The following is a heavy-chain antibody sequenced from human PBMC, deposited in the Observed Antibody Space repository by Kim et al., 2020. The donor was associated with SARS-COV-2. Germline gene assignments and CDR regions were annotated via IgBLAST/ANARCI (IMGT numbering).Heavy chain of an antibody. CDR1: GFTFSSYA. CDR3: SLPFILLSFSYF. V-gene: IGHV3-30*14. J-gene: IGHJ1*01. Sequence: GGSLRLSCAASGFTFSSYAMHWVRQAPGKGLEWVAVISYHVSNNSSPHSVPLRFTISLSTSTLTLYLQLYTLSSLSPSFYYFSLPFILLSFSYF. D-gene: IGHD2-21*01. CDR2: ISYHVSNN.